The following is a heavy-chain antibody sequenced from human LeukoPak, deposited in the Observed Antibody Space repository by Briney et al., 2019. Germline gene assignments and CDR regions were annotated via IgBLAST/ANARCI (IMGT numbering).Heavy chain of an antibody. CDR2: IYHSGST. V-gene: IGHV4-38-2*02. CDR3: ARDYSSGWYWFDP. J-gene: IGHJ5*02. D-gene: IGHD6-19*01. CDR1: GYSISSGYY. Sequence: SETLSLTCTVSGYSISSGYYWGWIRQPPGKGLEWIGSIYHSGSTYYNPSLKSRVTISVDTSKNQFSLRLSSVTAADTAVYYCARDYSSGWYWFDPWGPGTLVTVSS.